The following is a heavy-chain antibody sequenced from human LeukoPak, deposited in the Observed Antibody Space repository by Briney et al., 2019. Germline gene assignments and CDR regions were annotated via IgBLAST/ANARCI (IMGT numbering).Heavy chain of an antibody. V-gene: IGHV3-9*01. D-gene: IGHD2-8*02. CDR2: ISWNSGSI. CDR1: GFTFDDYA. J-gene: IGHJ4*02. Sequence: GGSLGLSCAASGFTFDDYAMHWVRQAPGKGLEWVSGISWNSGSIGYADSVKGRFTISRDNAKNSLYLQMNSLRTEDTAVFYCARDRYDYTGNLDYWGQGTLVTVSS. CDR3: ARDRYDYTGNLDY.